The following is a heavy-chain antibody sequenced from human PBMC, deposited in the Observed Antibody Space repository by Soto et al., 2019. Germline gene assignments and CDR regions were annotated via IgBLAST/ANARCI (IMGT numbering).Heavy chain of an antibody. D-gene: IGHD6-19*01. V-gene: IGHV1-18*04. Sequence: GASVKVSCKASGYTFTSYGISWVRQAPGQGLEWMGWISAYNGNTNYAQKLQGRVTMTTDTSTSTAYMELRSLRAEDTAVYYCAKDYPGIAVAGNGWFDPWGQGTLVTVSS. CDR1: GYTFTSYG. CDR2: ISAYNGNT. J-gene: IGHJ5*02. CDR3: AKDYPGIAVAGNGWFDP.